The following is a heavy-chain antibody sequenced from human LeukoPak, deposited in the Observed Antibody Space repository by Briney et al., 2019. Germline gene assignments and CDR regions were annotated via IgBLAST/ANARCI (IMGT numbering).Heavy chain of an antibody. CDR3: ARRDGGSYSARPGYNWFDP. Sequence: SETLSLTCTVSGGSISSYYWSWIRQPPGKGLEWIGYIYYSGSTNYNPSLKSRVTISVDTSKNQFSLKLSSVTAADTAVYYCARRDGGSYSARPGYNWFDPWGQGTLVTVSS. CDR1: GGSISSYY. CDR2: IYYSGST. J-gene: IGHJ5*02. V-gene: IGHV4-59*08. D-gene: IGHD1-26*01.